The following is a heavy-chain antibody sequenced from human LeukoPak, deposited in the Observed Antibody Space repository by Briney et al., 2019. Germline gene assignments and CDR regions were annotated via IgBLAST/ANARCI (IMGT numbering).Heavy chain of an antibody. J-gene: IGHJ6*02. CDR2: ISGSGGST. V-gene: IGHV3-23*01. CDR1: GFTFSSYA. Sequence: GGSLRLSCAASGFTFSSYAMSWVRQAPGKGLEWVSAISGSGGSTYYADSVKGRFTISRDNSKNTLYLQMNSLRAEDTAVYYCAKVPRGGHTYYYCGMDVWGQGTTVTVSS. D-gene: IGHD3-16*01. CDR3: AKVPRGGHTYYYCGMDV.